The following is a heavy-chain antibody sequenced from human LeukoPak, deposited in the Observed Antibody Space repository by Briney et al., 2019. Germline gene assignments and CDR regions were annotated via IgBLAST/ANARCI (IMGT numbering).Heavy chain of an antibody. Sequence: GGSLRLSCAASGFTFSTYWFHWVRQAPGEGPVWVSRTNPDRSSTDHADSVRGRFVISRDNARNTLYLQMNSLRAEDTAVYYCVRDLVGRDDTWGQGTLVTVSS. J-gene: IGHJ5*02. D-gene: IGHD1-26*01. CDR2: TNPDRSST. V-gene: IGHV3-74*01. CDR1: GFTFSTYW. CDR3: VRDLVGRDDT.